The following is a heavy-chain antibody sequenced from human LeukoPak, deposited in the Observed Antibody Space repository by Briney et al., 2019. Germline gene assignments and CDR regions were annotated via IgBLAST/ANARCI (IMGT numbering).Heavy chain of an antibody. CDR2: IYYSGST. V-gene: IGHV4-59*08. CDR3: ARQDGYSGYDGGFDS. J-gene: IGHJ4*02. D-gene: IGHD5-12*01. Sequence: SETLSLTCTVSGGSISSYYWSWIRQPPGKGLEWIGYIYYSGSTKYNPSLKSRVTISVDTYKNQFSLKLSSVTAADRAVYYCARQDGYSGYDGGFDSWGQGTLVTVSS. CDR1: GGSISSYY.